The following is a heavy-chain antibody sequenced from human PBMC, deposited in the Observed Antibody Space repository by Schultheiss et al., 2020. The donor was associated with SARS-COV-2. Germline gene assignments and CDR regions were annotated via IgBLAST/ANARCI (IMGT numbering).Heavy chain of an antibody. CDR1: GFTFSSYA. CDR2: IYYSGST. Sequence: GSLRLSCAASGFTFSSYAMSWIRQPPGKGLEWIGYIYYSGSTNYKPSLKSRVTISVDTSENQVSLKLTSVTAADTALYYCARSYAKISRFHPWGQGTLVTVSS. D-gene: IGHD2-2*01. J-gene: IGHJ5*02. CDR3: ARSYAKISRFHP. V-gene: IGHV4-59*12.